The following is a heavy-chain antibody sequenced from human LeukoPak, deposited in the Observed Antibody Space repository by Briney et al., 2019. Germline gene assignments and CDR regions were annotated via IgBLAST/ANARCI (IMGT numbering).Heavy chain of an antibody. CDR2: FDPKDGET. D-gene: IGHD2-15*01. Sequence: GASVKVSCKVSGYTLTELSMRWVRQAPGKGLEWMGGFDPKDGETIYAQKFQGRVTMTEDTSTDTAYMELSSLRSEDTAVYYCATQRPSTDAALDYWGQGTLVTVSS. V-gene: IGHV1-24*01. CDR3: ATQRPSTDAALDY. CDR1: GYTLTELS. J-gene: IGHJ4*02.